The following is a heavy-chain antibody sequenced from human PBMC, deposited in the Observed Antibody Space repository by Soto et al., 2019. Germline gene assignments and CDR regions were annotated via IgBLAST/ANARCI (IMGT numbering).Heavy chain of an antibody. CDR1: GFTFSRSA. Sequence: QMQVMQSGPEVKNPGTSVRVSCKTSGFTFSRSAVQWVRQARGQGLEWIGWIVIGGGNTKSAQNLQDRLTITRDMSTSTAYMELTSLRSEDTAVYYCAAELYSGGRCCSFDIWGQGTVVTVSS. J-gene: IGHJ3*02. D-gene: IGHD2-21*01. CDR2: IVIGGGNT. CDR3: AAELYSGGRCCSFDI. V-gene: IGHV1-58*01.